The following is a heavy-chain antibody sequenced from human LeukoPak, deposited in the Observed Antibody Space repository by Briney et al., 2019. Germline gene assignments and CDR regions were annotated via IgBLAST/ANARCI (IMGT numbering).Heavy chain of an antibody. CDR2: IYYSGST. V-gene: IGHV4-59*01. CDR3: ARTRSSSWYYFDY. J-gene: IGHJ4*02. Sequence: SETLSLTCTVSDGSISSYYWSWIRQPPGKGLEWIGYIYYSGSTNYNPSLKSRVTISLDTSKNHFSLKLSSVTAADTAVYYCARTRSSSWYYFDYWGQGTLVTVSS. CDR1: DGSISSYY. D-gene: IGHD6-13*01.